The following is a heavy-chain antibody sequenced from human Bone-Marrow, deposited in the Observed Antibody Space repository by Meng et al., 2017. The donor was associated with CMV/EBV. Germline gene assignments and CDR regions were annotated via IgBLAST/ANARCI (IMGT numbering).Heavy chain of an antibody. CDR2: INAGNGNT. Sequence: QVQLVQSGAEVKRPGASVKVSCKASGFTFTSYAIHWVRQAPGQRLEWMGWINAGNGNTIYSQKFQGRVTFTRDTSATTAYMELSSLRSEDTAVYYCARDRGDSWGQGTLVTVSS. J-gene: IGHJ4*02. D-gene: IGHD3-10*01. V-gene: IGHV1-3*01. CDR3: ARDRGDS. CDR1: GFTFTSYA.